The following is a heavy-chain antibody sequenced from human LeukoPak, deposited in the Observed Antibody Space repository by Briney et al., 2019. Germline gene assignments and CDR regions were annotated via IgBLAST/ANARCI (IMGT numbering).Heavy chain of an antibody. Sequence: GGSLRLSCAASGFTFRSYGMHWVRQAPGKGLEWVAFIRYDGNNKYYADSVKGRFTILRDNSRNTLYLQMNSLRAEDTAVYYCARMGSYGSETVDYWGQGTLVTVSS. CDR3: ARMGSYGSETVDY. CDR2: IRYDGNNK. V-gene: IGHV3-30*02. J-gene: IGHJ4*02. D-gene: IGHD5-18*01. CDR1: GFTFRSYG.